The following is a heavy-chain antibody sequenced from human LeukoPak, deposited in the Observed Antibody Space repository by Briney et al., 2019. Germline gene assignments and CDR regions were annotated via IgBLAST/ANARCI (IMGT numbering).Heavy chain of an antibody. CDR3: ARDASIVATIVYYGMDV. Sequence: ASVKVSCKASGYTFTGYYMHWVRQAPGQGLEWMGWINPNSGGTNYAQKFQGRVTMTRDTSISTAYMELRSLRSDDTAVYYCARDASIVATIVYYGMDVWGQGTTVTVSS. V-gene: IGHV1-2*02. J-gene: IGHJ6*02. D-gene: IGHD5-12*01. CDR2: INPNSGGT. CDR1: GYTFTGYY.